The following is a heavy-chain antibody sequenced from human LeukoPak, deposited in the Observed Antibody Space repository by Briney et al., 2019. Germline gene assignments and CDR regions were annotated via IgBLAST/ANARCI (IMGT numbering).Heavy chain of an antibody. Sequence: GGSLRLSCEASGFTFSSYSMHWVRQAPGKGLEWVAVISFGGGHRYYADSVKGRFTISRDNSKNTLYLQMNSLRPEDTALYYCARPRTIAAAGIFGAFDYWGQGTLVTVSS. J-gene: IGHJ4*02. CDR2: ISFGGGHR. CDR3: ARPRTIAAAGIFGAFDY. V-gene: IGHV3-30-3*01. D-gene: IGHD6-13*01. CDR1: GFTFSSYS.